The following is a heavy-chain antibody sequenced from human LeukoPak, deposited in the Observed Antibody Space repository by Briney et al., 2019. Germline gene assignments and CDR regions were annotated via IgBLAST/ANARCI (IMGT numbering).Heavy chain of an antibody. J-gene: IGHJ4*02. Sequence: ASVTVSCRTSGYTFTDYYLHWVRQAPGQGLELVGRINPNSGDANYAQNFQGRVTMTSDTSINTAYMELSRLTSDGTALYYCARDWPSGSQNYWGQGTLVTVSS. CDR1: GYTFTDYY. V-gene: IGHV1-2*06. CDR2: INPNSGDA. CDR3: ARDWPSGSQNY. D-gene: IGHD3-10*01.